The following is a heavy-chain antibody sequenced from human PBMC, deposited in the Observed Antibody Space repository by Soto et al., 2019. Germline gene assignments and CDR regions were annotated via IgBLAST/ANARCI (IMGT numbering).Heavy chain of an antibody. J-gene: IGHJ4*02. CDR1: GYTFTGNY. Sequence: QVQLVQSGAEVKKPGASVKVSCKASGYTFTGNYIHWVRQAPGQGPEWMAWINPRSGGTDYAQKFQGLVTITRDKSITTASLDLSRLTSDDSAMYYCVRRGGVDVVIPTRVVFDYWGQGTLLTVSA. CDR3: VRRGGVDVVIPTRVVFDY. V-gene: IGHV1-2*02. CDR2: INPRSGGT. D-gene: IGHD2-21*01.